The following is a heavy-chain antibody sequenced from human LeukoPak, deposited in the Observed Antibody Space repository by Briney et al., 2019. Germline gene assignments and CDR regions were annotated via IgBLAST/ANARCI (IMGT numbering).Heavy chain of an antibody. D-gene: IGHD3-22*01. V-gene: IGHV3-43*02. CDR1: GFTFYDYA. CDR3: AKDQGSSGYGFDF. Sequence: GGSLRLSCAASGFTFYDYAIHWVRQAPGKGLGWVSLISRDGGTTYYADSVKGRFTISRDNSKNSLYLQMNSLRTEDTALYYCAKDQGSSGYGFDFWGQGTLVTVSS. CDR2: ISRDGGTT. J-gene: IGHJ4*02.